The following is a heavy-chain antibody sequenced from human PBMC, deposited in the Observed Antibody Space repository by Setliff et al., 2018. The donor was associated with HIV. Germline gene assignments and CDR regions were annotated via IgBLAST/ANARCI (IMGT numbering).Heavy chain of an antibody. CDR1: GGTFSSYA. D-gene: IGHD5-12*01. CDR3: ARPPSGWLRLEDAFDI. V-gene: IGHV1-69*13. Sequence: SVKVSCKAAGGTFSSYAISWVRQAPGQGLEWMGGISHILGTANYAQKFQGRVTITADESTSTAYMELNSLRSEDTAGYYGARPPSGWLRLEDAFDIWGQGTLVTGSS. CDR2: ISHILGTA. J-gene: IGHJ3*02.